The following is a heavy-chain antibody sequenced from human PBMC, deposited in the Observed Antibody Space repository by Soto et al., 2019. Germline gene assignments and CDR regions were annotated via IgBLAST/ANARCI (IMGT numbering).Heavy chain of an antibody. CDR1: GFTVSSNY. CDR3: GRDHGGDILPGCNDY. D-gene: IGHD3-9*01. Sequence: PGGSLRLSGAASGFTVSSNYMSWVRQAPGKGLEWVSVIYSGGSTYYADSVKGRFTISRDNSKNTLYLQMNSLRAEDTAVYYGGRDHGGDILPGCNDYWGQGTLVTVSS. V-gene: IGHV3-66*01. CDR2: IYSGGST. J-gene: IGHJ4*02.